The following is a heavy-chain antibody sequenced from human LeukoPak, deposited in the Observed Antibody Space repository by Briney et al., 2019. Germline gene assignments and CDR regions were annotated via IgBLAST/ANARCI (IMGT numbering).Heavy chain of an antibody. Sequence: PSETLSLTCTVSGGSISSSSYYWGWIRQPPGQGLEWIGNIYYSGSTYYNPSLKSRVTISLDRSKNQFSLKLSSVTAADTAVYYCARGGLYYYGSGTKGFDYWGQGTLVTVSS. V-gene: IGHV4-39*07. CDR3: ARGGLYYYGSGTKGFDY. CDR2: IYYSGST. D-gene: IGHD3-10*01. J-gene: IGHJ4*02. CDR1: GGSISSSSYY.